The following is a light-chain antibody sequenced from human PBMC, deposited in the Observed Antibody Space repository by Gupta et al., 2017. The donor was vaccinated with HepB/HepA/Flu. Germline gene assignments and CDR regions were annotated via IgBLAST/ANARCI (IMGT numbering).Light chain of an antibody. CDR2: GAS. Sequence: TQSPVTLSLSPVERATLSCRASHSIASGLAWYQQRPGQAPRLLIYGASNRATDIPARFSGSGFGTEFVLTINGLQAEDSASYYCQKYGGGYPTFGPGTRIEIK. CDR1: HSIASG. J-gene: IGKJ1*01. V-gene: IGKV3D-15*01. CDR3: QKYGGGYPT.